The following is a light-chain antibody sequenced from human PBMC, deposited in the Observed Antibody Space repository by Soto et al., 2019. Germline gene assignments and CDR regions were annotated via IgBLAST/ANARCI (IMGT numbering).Light chain of an antibody. Sequence: EIVMTQAQITLSVSPGERATLSCRASQSVSSNLAWYQQKPGQAPRLLIYGASTRATGIPARFSGSGSGTEFTLTISSLQSEDFAVYYCQQYNNWPPWTCGQGTKVDIK. CDR1: QSVSSN. V-gene: IGKV3-15*01. CDR2: GAS. J-gene: IGKJ1*01. CDR3: QQYNNWPPWT.